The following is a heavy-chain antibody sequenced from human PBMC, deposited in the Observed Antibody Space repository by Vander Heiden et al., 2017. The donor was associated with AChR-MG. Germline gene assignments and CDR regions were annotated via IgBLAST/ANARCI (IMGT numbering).Heavy chain of an antibody. CDR2: INHSGST. D-gene: IGHD2-8*01. J-gene: IGHJ4*02. V-gene: IGHV4-34*01. Sequence: QVQLQQWGAGLLKPSETLSLTCAVYGGSFSGYYWSWIRQPPGKGLEWIGEINHSGSTNYNPSLKSRVTISVDTSKNQFSLKLSSVTAADTAVYYCARRSHFVLLRVYAKYYFDYWCQGTLVTVSS. CDR3: ARRSHFVLLRVYAKYYFDY. CDR1: GGSFSGYY.